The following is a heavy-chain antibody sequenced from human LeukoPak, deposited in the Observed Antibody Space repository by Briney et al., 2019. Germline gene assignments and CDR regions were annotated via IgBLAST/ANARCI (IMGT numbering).Heavy chain of an antibody. CDR1: GFSFSSYA. Sequence: GRSLRLSCAASGFSFSSYAMSWVRQAPGKGLEWVSAISGSGGSTYYADSVKGRFTISRDNSKNTLYVQMNSLRVEDTAVYYCAREDSNNYGSGSYYNDDCWGQGTLVTVSS. CDR3: AREDSNNYGSGSYYNDDC. V-gene: IGHV3-23*01. D-gene: IGHD3-10*01. CDR2: ISGSGGST. J-gene: IGHJ4*02.